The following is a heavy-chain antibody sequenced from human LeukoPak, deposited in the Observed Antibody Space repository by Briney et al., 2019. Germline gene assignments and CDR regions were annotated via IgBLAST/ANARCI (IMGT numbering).Heavy chain of an antibody. CDR2: IHNNGNT. CDR1: GFDVSINY. V-gene: IGHV3-66*04. J-gene: IGHJ4*02. CDR3: ARLHYDVLTGPFDY. Sequence: PGGSLRLSCAASGFDVSINYMNWIRQSPEKGLEWVSIIHNNGNTYYADSVKGRFTVSRDNSKNTVSLQMDSLRAEDTAVYYCARLHYDVLTGPFDYWGQGTLVTVSS. D-gene: IGHD3-9*01.